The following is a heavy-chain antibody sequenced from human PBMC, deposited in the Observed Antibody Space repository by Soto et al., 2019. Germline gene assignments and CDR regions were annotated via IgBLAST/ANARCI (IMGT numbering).Heavy chain of an antibody. J-gene: IGHJ6*02. Sequence: SETLSLTCTVSGATVSRGDYFWTWIRQPPGKGLEWIGYIYSSGTTNYNPALKSRVTISLDTSRSYFSLKLTSVTAADTAIYYCARGYCSGGSCYYYGMDVWGQGTTVTVSS. CDR2: IYSSGTT. CDR1: GATVSRGDYF. V-gene: IGHV4-61*03. D-gene: IGHD2-15*01. CDR3: ARGYCSGGSCYYYGMDV.